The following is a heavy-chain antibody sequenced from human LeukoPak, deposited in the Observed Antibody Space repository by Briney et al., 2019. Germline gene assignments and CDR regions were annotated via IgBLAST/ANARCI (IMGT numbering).Heavy chain of an antibody. CDR1: GGTFSSYA. CDR2: IIPIFGTA. J-gene: IGHJ4*02. Sequence: SVKVSCKASGGTFSSYAISLVRQAPGQGLEWMGRIIPIFGTANYAQKFQGRVTITTDESTSTAYMELSSLRSEDTAVYYCASRSFSGGSGSYNIRDYWGQGTLVTVSS. D-gene: IGHD3-10*01. V-gene: IGHV1-69*05. CDR3: ASRSFSGGSGSYNIRDY.